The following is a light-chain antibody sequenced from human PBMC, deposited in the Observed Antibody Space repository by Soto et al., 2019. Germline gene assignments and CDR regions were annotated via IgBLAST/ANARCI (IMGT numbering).Light chain of an antibody. V-gene: IGKV1-33*01. CDR3: QQDDNLPLT. CDR1: QDISNY. J-gene: IGKJ4*01. Sequence: DIQMTQSPSSLSASVGDRVTITCQASQDISNYLNWYQQKPGKAPKLLIYDASNLETGVPSRFSGSGSGTDFTFTISSLQPEDIATYYCQQDDNLPLTFGGGTQVDIK. CDR2: DAS.